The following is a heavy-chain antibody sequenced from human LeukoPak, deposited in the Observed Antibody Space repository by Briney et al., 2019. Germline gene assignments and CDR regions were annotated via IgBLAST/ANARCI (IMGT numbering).Heavy chain of an antibody. J-gene: IGHJ6*02. CDR2: IRGSGVST. CDR1: GFTFSSYA. V-gene: IGHV3-23*01. CDR3: ANPEWLLPSYYYYGLDV. D-gene: IGHD3-3*01. Sequence: PGGSLRLSCAASGFTFSSYAMSCVRQAPGKGLEWLSSIRGSGVSTYYADSVKGRFTISRDNSKNTLYLQMDSLRVEDTAVYYCANPEWLLPSYYYYGLDVWGQGTTVTVS.